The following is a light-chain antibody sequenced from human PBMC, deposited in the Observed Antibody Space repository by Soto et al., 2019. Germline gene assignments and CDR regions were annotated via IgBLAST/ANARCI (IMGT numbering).Light chain of an antibody. CDR1: QDISDY. CDR3: QQYNRYAVT. V-gene: IGKV1-9*01. Sequence: DIQLTQSPSFLSASVGDRVTITCRASQDISDYLAWYQQRPGKAPKLLIYAASTLQSGVPSRFSGSGSGTEFALTISGLQPDDFAVYYCQQYNRYAVTFGQGTKVDIK. J-gene: IGKJ1*01. CDR2: AAS.